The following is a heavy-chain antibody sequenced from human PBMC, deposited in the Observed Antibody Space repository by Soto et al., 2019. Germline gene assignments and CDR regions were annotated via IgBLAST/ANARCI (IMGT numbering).Heavy chain of an antibody. D-gene: IGHD3-22*01. J-gene: IGHJ4*02. V-gene: IGHV3-30*03. Sequence: VGSLSLSCAASGFTFSSYGIHWVRQAPGKGLEWVALISYDGTDKYYADSVKGRFTISRDNSKNTLYLQMNSLRAEDTAVYYCARGEGGYYYDSSGYIDYWGEGTLLTFYS. CDR2: ISYDGTDK. CDR3: ARGEGGYYYDSSGYIDY. CDR1: GFTFSSYG.